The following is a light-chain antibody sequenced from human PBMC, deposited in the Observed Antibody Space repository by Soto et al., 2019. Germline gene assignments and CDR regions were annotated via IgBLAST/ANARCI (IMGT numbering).Light chain of an antibody. CDR3: QQYNNWPYS. Sequence: EIVMTQSPDTLSVSPGERATLSCRAGQGVTTNFAWYQQKSGQSPRLLIYDVSIRATGVPARFSGTGSETDFTLTISVLQSEASEVYFCQQYNNWPYSFCQGTRLEIK. J-gene: IGKJ5*01. CDR1: QGVTTN. CDR2: DVS. V-gene: IGKV3D-15*03.